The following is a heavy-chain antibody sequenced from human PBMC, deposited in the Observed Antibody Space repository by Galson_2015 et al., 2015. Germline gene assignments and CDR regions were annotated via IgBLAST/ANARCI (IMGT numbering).Heavy chain of an antibody. CDR1: GGTFSSYA. J-gene: IGHJ4*02. Sequence: SVKVSCKASGGTFSSYAISWVRQAPGQGLEWMGAMIPIFGTANYAQKFQGRVTITADESTRTAYMEMSSLRSEDAAVYYCAREARTYYDDSRGYYLFDYWGQGTMVTVSS. D-gene: IGHD3-22*01. CDR3: AREARTYYDDSRGYYLFDY. V-gene: IGHV1-69*01. CDR2: MIPIFGTA.